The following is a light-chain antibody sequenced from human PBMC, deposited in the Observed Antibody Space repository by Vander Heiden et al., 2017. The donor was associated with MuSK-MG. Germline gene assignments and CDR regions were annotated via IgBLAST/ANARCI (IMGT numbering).Light chain of an antibody. J-gene: IGKJ4*01. CDR2: GAA. CDR1: QTITDY. CDR3: QQSDSMPCT. Sequence: DIHMTQSPSSLSASMGERVTITCRASQTITDYVNGFQQKPGKAPKLRSYGAARLQSGVPSRFSGSGSGTDVTLTISRRQPEDSATYYCQQSDSMPCTFGGGTKVESK. V-gene: IGKV1-39*01.